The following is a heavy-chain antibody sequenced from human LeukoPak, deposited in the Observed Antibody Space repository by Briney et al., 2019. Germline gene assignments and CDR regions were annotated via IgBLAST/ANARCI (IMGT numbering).Heavy chain of an antibody. J-gene: IGHJ3*02. Sequence: EASVKVSCKASGCSFDRYGISWVRQAPGQGLEWLGWIGAFNGNTNYAQNLQGRVTMTADTSTTTAYMELRSLSSDDTAVYYCARDFLSYDGSENHFEDTFDIWGQGTMVTVSS. D-gene: IGHD3-22*01. V-gene: IGHV1-18*01. CDR3: ARDFLSYDGSENHFEDTFDI. CDR1: GCSFDRYG. CDR2: IGAFNGNT.